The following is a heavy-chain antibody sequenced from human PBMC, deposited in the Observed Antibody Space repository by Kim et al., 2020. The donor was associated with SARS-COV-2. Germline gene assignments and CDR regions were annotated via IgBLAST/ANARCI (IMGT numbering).Heavy chain of an antibody. CDR3: AREVILSNSSSWYGTDY. D-gene: IGHD6-13*01. J-gene: IGHJ4*02. CDR2: INHSGST. V-gene: IGHV4-34*01. Sequence: SETLSLTCAVYGGSFSGYYWSWIRQPPGKGLEWIGEINHSGSTNYNPSLKSRVTISVDTSKNQFSLKLSSVTAADTAVYYCAREVILSNSSSWYGTDYWGQGTLVTVSS. CDR1: GGSFSGYY.